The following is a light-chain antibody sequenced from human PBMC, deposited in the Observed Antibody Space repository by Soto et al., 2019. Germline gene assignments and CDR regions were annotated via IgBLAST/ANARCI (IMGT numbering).Light chain of an antibody. CDR3: CSNAGSSTRYV. CDR2: EGS. CDR1: SSDVGSYNL. V-gene: IGLV2-23*01. Sequence: QSALTQPASVSGSPGQSITISFTGTSSDVGSYNLVSWYQQHLGKAPNLMIYEGSKRPSGVSNRFSGSKSGNTSFLTSSGLHAEDEADYYCCSNAGSSTRYVFGTGTKLTV. J-gene: IGLJ1*01.